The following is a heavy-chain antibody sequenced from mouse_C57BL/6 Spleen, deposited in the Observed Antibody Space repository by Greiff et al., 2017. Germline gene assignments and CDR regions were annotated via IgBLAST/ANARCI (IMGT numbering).Heavy chain of an antibody. CDR1: GFTFSDYG. Sequence: EVQLVESGGGLVMPVGSLKLSCAASGFTFSDYGMHWVRQAPENGLEWVAYISSGSSTIYYADTVKGRFTIARDNAKNTLFLQMTSLRSEDTAMYYCAKGYTVSGAMDHWGQGTPAIVSP. CDR3: AKGYTVSGAMDH. D-gene: IGHD1-1*01. CDR2: ISSGSSTI. V-gene: IGHV5-17*01. J-gene: IGHJ4*01.